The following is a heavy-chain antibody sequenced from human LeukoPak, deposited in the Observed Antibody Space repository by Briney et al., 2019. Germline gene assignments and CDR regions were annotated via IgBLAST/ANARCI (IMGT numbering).Heavy chain of an antibody. V-gene: IGHV4-34*01. CDR2: INHSGST. Sequence: SETLSLTCAVYGGSFSGYYWSWIRQPPGKGLEWIGEINHSGSTNYNPSLKSRVTISVDTSKNQFSLKLSSVTAADTAVYYCARGGSTDYDSSGPFDYWGQGTLVTVSS. CDR1: GGSFSGYY. D-gene: IGHD3-22*01. J-gene: IGHJ4*02. CDR3: ARGGSTDYDSSGPFDY.